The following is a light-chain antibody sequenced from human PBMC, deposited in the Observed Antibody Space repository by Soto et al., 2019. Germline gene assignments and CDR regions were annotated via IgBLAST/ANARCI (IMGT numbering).Light chain of an antibody. V-gene: IGLV1-51*01. CDR3: GSWDSSLSAYV. Sequence: QSGLTQPPSVCAAPGQEVTISCSGSSSNIAANSVSWYQHLPGTAPKLLIYDSDRRPSGIPARFSGSKSGTSTTLGITGLQTGDEADYYCGSWDSSLSAYVFGTGTKVTVL. CDR2: DSD. J-gene: IGLJ1*01. CDR1: SSNIAANS.